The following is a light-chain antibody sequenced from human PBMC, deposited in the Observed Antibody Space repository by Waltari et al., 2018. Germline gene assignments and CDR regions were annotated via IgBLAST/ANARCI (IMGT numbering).Light chain of an antibody. J-gene: IGKJ3*01. CDR1: QGISSY. CDR3: QQYYSYPFT. Sequence: AIRMTQSPSSLSASTGDRVTITCRASQGISSYLAWYQQKPGKAPNLLIYAASTLQSGVPSRFSGSGSGTDFTLTISCLQSEDFATYYCQQYYSYPFTFGPGTKVDIK. CDR2: AAS. V-gene: IGKV1-8*01.